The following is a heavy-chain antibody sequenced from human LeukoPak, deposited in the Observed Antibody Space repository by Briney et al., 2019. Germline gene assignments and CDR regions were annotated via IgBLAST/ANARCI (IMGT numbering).Heavy chain of an antibody. D-gene: IGHD3-22*01. CDR1: GGSIRSSSYY. V-gene: IGHV4-39*01. Sequence: EPSETLSLTCTVSGGSIRSSSYYWGWIRQPPGKGLEWIGSIYYSGSTYYNPSLKSRVTISVDTSKNQFSLKLSSVTAADTAVYYCARREYYYDSSGYLPPDYSDYWGQGTLVPVSS. CDR2: IYYSGST. CDR3: ARREYYYDSSGYLPPDYSDY. J-gene: IGHJ4*02.